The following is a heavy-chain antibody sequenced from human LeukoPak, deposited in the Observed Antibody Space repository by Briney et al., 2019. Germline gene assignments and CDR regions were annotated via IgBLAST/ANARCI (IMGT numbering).Heavy chain of an antibody. D-gene: IGHD1-26*01. CDR1: GFYFSSFA. CDR2: ISGTGGST. J-gene: IGHJ1*01. Sequence: PGGSLRLSCVTSGFYFSSFAMSWVRQAPGKGPEWVSKISGTGGSTYYAASVKGRFTISRDNSNNTVSLQMDSLRAEDTALYYCAHPGATNVGYWGQGTLVTVSP. CDR3: AHPGATNVGY. V-gene: IGHV3-23*01.